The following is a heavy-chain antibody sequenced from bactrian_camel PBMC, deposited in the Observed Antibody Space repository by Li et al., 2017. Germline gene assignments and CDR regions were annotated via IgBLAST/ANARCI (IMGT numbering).Heavy chain of an antibody. Sequence: VQLVESGGGSVQAGESLRLSCVASGYGTSNSYCMAWFRQAPGQGREGVASIDIDGRTKYADFVKGRFTISKDNSKNTVYLQMNSLKPEDTAMYYCAARNGLPLGTWSPLAGVGYNYWGQGTQVTVS. D-gene: IGHD1*01. V-gene: IGHV3S10*01. J-gene: IGHJ4*01. CDR1: GYGTSNSYC. CDR3: AARNGLPLGTWSPLAGVGYNY. CDR2: IDIDGRT.